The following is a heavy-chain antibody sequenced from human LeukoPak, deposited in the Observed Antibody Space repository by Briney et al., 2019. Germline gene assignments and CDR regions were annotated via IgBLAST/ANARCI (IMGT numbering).Heavy chain of an antibody. CDR3: TTDQGDSRDFYSFDY. J-gene: IGHJ4*02. Sequence: GGSLRLSCAASTHTFSNTWMRWIRQAPGKGLECVGRIKSKPDGGTTDYAAFVKGRFTISRDDSRNTLYLQMNSLKTEDTAVYYCTTDQGDSRDFYSFDYWGQGTLVTVSS. CDR2: IKSKPDGGTT. CDR1: THTFSNTW. V-gene: IGHV3-15*01. D-gene: IGHD3/OR15-3a*01.